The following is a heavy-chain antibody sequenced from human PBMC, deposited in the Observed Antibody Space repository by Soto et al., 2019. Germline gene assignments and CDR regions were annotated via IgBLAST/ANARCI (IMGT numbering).Heavy chain of an antibody. D-gene: IGHD6-13*01. Sequence: QVQLVQSGAEVKKPGSSVKVSCKASGGTFSSYAISRVRHAPGQGLEWMGGIIPIFGTANYAQKFQGRVTIAADESTSTACMELRSLRSEDTAVYYCASALRYQQLVLGAYAFDIWGQGTMVTVSS. V-gene: IGHV1-69*01. J-gene: IGHJ3*02. CDR3: ASALRYQQLVLGAYAFDI. CDR2: IIPIFGTA. CDR1: GGTFSSYA.